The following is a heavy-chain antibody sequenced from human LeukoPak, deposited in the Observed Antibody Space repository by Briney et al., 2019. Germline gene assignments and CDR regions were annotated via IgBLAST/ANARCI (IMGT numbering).Heavy chain of an antibody. D-gene: IGHD6-6*01. V-gene: IGHV1-2*02. CDR1: GYTFTAYY. CDR3: PTQEYTNSSTDY. J-gene: IGHJ4*02. CDR2: IKPDSGGT. Sequence: ASVKVSCKASGYTFTAYYMHWVRQAPGQGLEWMGWIKPDSGGTNYGKKFQGRVTMTRDTSISTAYMELSRLRSDDTAVYYCPTQEYTNSSTDYWGQGTLVTVSS.